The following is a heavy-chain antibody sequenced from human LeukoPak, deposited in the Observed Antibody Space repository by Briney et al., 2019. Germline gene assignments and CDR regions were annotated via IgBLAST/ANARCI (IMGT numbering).Heavy chain of an antibody. CDR3: AIAHSGSYSYFDY. V-gene: IGHV3-23*01. CDR2: ISGSGGST. CDR1: GFTFSSYA. Sequence: GGSPRLSCAASGFTFSSYAMSWVRQAPGKGLEWVSAISGSGGSTYYADSVKGRFTVSRDNSKNTLYLQMNSLRAEDTAVYYCAIAHSGSYSYFDYWGQGTLVTVSS. J-gene: IGHJ4*02. D-gene: IGHD1-26*01.